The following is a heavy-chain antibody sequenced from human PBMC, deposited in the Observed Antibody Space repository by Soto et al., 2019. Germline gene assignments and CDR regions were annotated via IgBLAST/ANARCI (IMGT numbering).Heavy chain of an antibody. CDR1: GFTFTRYS. V-gene: IGHV3-21*01. Sequence: GGSLRLSCAASGFTFTRYSMNWVRQAPGKGLEWVSSISSTTNYIYYADSMKGRFTVSRDNAKNSVYLDMNSLSAEDTAVYYCARESEDLTSNFDYWGQGTTVTVSS. CDR3: ARESEDLTSNFDY. CDR2: ISSTTNYI. J-gene: IGHJ4*03.